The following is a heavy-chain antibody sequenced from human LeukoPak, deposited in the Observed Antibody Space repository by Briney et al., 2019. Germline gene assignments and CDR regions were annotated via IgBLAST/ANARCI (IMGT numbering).Heavy chain of an antibody. D-gene: IGHD3-22*01. CDR1: GGSMKNYY. CDR3: ARAPYHYDSSGYYYVLDS. V-gene: IGHV4-59*01. CDR2: IYYSGST. Sequence: KPSETLSLTCTVSGGSMKNYYWTWIRQPPGKGLEWIGNIYYSGSTNYSPSLKSRVTMSEDTSTNQFSLKLSSVTAADTAVYYCARAPYHYDSSGYYYVLDSWGQGTLVTVSS. J-gene: IGHJ4*02.